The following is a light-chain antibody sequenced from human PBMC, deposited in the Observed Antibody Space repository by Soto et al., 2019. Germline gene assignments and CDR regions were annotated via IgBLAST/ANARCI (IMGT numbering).Light chain of an antibody. CDR2: AAS. Sequence: AIRLSQYPSSFSASTGDRVTITCRASQGISSYLAWYQQKPGKAPKLLIYAASTLQSGVPSRFSGSGSGTDFTLTISCLQPEDFAIYYCQQYYSYPRTFGPGTKVHIK. V-gene: IGKV1-8*01. CDR1: QGISSY. CDR3: QQYYSYPRT. J-gene: IGKJ3*01.